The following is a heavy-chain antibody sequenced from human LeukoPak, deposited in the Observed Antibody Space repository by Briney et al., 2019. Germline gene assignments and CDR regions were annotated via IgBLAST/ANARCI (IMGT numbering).Heavy chain of an antibody. CDR2: ISGSGGST. CDR1: GFTFSSYA. Sequence: PGGSLGLSCAASGFTFSSYAMSWVRQAPGKGLEWVSAISGSGGSTYYADSVKGRFTISRDNSKNSLYLQMNTLKDEDTAVYYCARDAGYYYGMDVWGQGTTVTVSS. J-gene: IGHJ6*02. V-gene: IGHV3-23*01. CDR3: ARDAGYYYGMDV.